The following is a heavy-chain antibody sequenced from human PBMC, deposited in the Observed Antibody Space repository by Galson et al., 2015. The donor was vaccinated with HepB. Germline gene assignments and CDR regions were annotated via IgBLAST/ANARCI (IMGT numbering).Heavy chain of an antibody. V-gene: IGHV5-51*01. CDR2: IYPGDSDT. D-gene: IGHD3-10*01. J-gene: IGHJ6*02. CDR1: GYSFTSYW. Sequence: QSGAEVKKPGESLRISCKGSGYSFTSYWIGWVRQMPGKGLEWMGIIYPGDSDTRYSPSFQGQVTISADKSISTAYLQWSSLKASDTAMYYCARMSMVRGVLYYYGMDVWGQGTTVTVSS. CDR3: ARMSMVRGVLYYYGMDV.